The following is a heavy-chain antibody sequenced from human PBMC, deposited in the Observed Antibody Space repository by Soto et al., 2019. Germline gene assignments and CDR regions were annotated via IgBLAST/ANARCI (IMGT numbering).Heavy chain of an antibody. CDR1: GFTFSRSA. J-gene: IGHJ4*02. CDR2: ISTSGDST. CDR3: ARANQPDSHYYYDSSGTPEPFDY. Sequence: GGSLRLSCAVSGFTFSRSAMSWVRQAPGKGLEWVSGISTSGDSTYYADSVKGRFTISRDNSKNTLYLQMSSLRSEDTAVYYCARANQPDSHYYYDSSGTPEPFDYWGQGTLVTVSS. D-gene: IGHD3-22*01. V-gene: IGHV3-23*01.